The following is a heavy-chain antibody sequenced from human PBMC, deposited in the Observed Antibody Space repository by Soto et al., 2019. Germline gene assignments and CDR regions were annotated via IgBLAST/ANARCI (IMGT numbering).Heavy chain of an antibody. J-gene: IGHJ4*02. CDR1: GYTFTGYY. D-gene: IGHD3-22*01. CDR2: INPNSGGT. V-gene: IGHV1-2*04. Sequence: QVQLVQSGAEVKKPGASVKVSCKASGYTFTGYYMHWVRQAPGQGLEWMGWINPNSGGTNYAQKFQGWVTMTRDTSISTAYMELSRLRSDDTAVYYCARVSYYYDRSGHFDYWGQGTLVTVSS. CDR3: ARVSYYYDRSGHFDY.